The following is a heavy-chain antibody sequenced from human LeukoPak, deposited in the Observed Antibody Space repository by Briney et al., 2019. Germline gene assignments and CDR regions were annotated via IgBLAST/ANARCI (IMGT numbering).Heavy chain of an antibody. CDR2: IYYSGST. V-gene: IGHV4-59*01. J-gene: IGHJ4*02. Sequence: SETLSLTCTVSGGSISSYCWSWIRQPPGKGLEWIGYIYYSGSTNYNPSLKSRVTISVDTSKNQFSLKLSSVTAADTAVYYCARDKGGVNYWGQGTLVTVSS. D-gene: IGHD1-26*01. CDR1: GGSISSYC. CDR3: ARDKGGVNY.